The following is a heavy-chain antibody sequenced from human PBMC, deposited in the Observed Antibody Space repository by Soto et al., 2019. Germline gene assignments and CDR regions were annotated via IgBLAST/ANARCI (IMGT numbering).Heavy chain of an antibody. J-gene: IGHJ4*02. CDR2: IIPIFGTA. Sequence: EAAVKVSCKASGGTLSSYAISWVRQAPGQGLEWMGGIIPIFGTANYAQKFQGRVAITADKSTSTAYMELSSLRSEDTALYYCTRGWETVGTTTPFAYWGQGTLVTVSS. V-gene: IGHV1-69*06. CDR1: GGTLSSYA. CDR3: TRGWETVGTTTPFAY. D-gene: IGHD1-26*01.